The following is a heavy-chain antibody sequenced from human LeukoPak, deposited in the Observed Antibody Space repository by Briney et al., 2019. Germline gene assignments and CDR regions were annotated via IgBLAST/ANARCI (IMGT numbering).Heavy chain of an antibody. CDR3: VGATRGYYAFDI. V-gene: IGHV3-23*01. Sequence: PGGSLRLSCAASGFTFSSYAMSWVRQAPGKGLEWVSAISGSGGSTYYADSVKGRFTISRDNSKNTLYLQMNSLRAEDTAVYYCVGATRGYYAFDIWGQGTMVTVSS. D-gene: IGHD1-26*01. CDR1: GFTFSSYA. CDR2: ISGSGGST. J-gene: IGHJ3*02.